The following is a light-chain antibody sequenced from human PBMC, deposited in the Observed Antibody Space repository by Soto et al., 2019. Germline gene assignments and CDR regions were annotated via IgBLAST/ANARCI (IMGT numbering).Light chain of an antibody. J-gene: IGKJ2*01. CDR3: QQYNNWPPYT. V-gene: IGKV3-15*01. CDR2: GAS. CDR1: QSVSSN. Sequence: EIVMTQSPATLSVSPGERATLSCRASQSVSSNLAWYQQKPGQAPRLLIYGASTRATGIPARCSGSGSGTDFTLTIISLQSEDFAVYYCQQYNNWPPYTFGQGTKLEIK.